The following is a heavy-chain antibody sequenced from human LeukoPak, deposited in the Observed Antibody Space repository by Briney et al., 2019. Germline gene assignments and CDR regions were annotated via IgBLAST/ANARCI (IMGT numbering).Heavy chain of an antibody. D-gene: IGHD1-26*01. CDR2: ISYDGSNK. J-gene: IGHJ4*02. V-gene: IGHV3-30-3*01. CDR3: ARDRVGATNYFDY. CDR1: GFTFSSYA. Sequence: GGSLRLSCAASGFTFSSYAMHWVRQAPGKGLEWVAVISYDGSNKYYADSVKGRFTISRDNSKNTLYLQMNSLRAEDTAVYYCARDRVGATNYFDYWGQGTLVTVSS.